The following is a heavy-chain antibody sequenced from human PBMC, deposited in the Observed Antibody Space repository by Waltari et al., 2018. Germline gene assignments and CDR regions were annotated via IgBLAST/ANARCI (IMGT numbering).Heavy chain of an antibody. CDR2: IKQDGSET. CDR1: GFTLSRYW. J-gene: IGHJ5*02. Sequence: EVQLVESGGGLVQPGGSLRLSCAASGFTLSRYWMAWVRQAPGKGLDWVANIKQDGSETYYVDSVKGRFTISRDNAKNSLYLQMNSLRPEDTAVYYCGRGPVRGGPSWGQGTLVTVSS. D-gene: IGHD3-16*01. V-gene: IGHV3-7*03. CDR3: GRGPVRGGPS.